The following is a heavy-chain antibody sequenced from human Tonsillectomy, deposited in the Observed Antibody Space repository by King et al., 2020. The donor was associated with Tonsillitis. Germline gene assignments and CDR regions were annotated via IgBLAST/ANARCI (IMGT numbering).Heavy chain of an antibody. CDR2: ISAYKGNT. J-gene: IGHJ4*02. V-gene: IGHV1-18*01. Sequence: VQLVESGAEVKKPGASVKVSCKASGYTFTRYGISWVRQAPGQGLEWMGWISAYKGNTNYAQKLQGRVTMTTDTSTSTAYMELRSLRSDDTAVYYCARRTTYNYDGSAYVSFDYWGQGTLVTVSS. CDR3: ARRTTYNYDGSAYVSFDY. D-gene: IGHD3-22*01. CDR1: GYTFTRYG.